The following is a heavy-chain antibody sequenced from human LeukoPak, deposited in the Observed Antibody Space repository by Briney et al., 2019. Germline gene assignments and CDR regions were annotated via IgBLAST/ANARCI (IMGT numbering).Heavy chain of an antibody. D-gene: IGHD6-25*01. CDR1: GGSISSSSHY. CDR3: ARLFPLDIIAANWESEH. J-gene: IGHJ1*01. Sequence: PSETLSLTCTVSGGSISSSSHYWGWIRQPPGKGLEWIGSIYYSGSTYYNPSLKSRVTISVDTSKNQFSLKLSSVTAADTVVYYCARLFPLDIIAANWESEHWGQGTLVTVSS. V-gene: IGHV4-39*01. CDR2: IYYSGST.